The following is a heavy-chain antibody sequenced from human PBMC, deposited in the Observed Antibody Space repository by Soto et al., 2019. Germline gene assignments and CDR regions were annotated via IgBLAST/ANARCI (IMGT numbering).Heavy chain of an antibody. CDR2: IRNKANSYAT. CDR1: GFTFSGSA. D-gene: IGHD3-16*01. J-gene: IGHJ6*02. CDR3: TCLDDYVWGSYSPPYRMDV. Sequence: EVQLVESGGGLVQPGGSLKLSCAASGFTFSGSAMHWVRQASGKGLEWVGRIRNKANSYATAYAASVKGSFTIYRDDSKNAPYLQMSRLHTEDTTVYYCTCLDDYVWGSYSPPYRMDVWGQGTTVTVSS. V-gene: IGHV3-73*02.